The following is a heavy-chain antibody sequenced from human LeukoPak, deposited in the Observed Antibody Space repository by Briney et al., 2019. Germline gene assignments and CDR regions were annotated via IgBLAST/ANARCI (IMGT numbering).Heavy chain of an antibody. CDR3: AREAGTSTSTFDY. D-gene: IGHD6-13*01. J-gene: IGHJ4*02. V-gene: IGHV4-59*01. CDR1: GVSISTYY. Sequence: SETLSLTCTVSGVSISTYYWSWIRQPPGKGLEWIGYVYSSGSTKYNPSLKSRVTISIDTSKNQFSLRLSSVTAADTAVYYCAREAGTSTSTFDYWGQGTLVTVSS. CDR2: VYSSGST.